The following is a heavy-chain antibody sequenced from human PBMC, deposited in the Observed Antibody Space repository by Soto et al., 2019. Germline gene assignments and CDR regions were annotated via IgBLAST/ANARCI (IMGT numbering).Heavy chain of an antibody. CDR1: GYSFTSYW. Sequence: GESLKISCKPSGYSFTSYWLGWVRQLPEKGLEWMGIIYPGDSDTRYSPSFEGQVIISVDKSSSTAYLQLSSLKASDTAMYYWVRSSGSGSSATEYWGQGTLVTVSS. CDR3: VRSSGSGSSATEY. CDR2: IYPGDSDT. D-gene: IGHD3-10*01. J-gene: IGHJ4*02. V-gene: IGHV5-51*01.